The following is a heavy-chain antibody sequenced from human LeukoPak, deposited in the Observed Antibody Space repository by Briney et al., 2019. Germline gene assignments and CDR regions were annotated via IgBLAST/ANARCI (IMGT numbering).Heavy chain of an antibody. J-gene: IGHJ4*02. Sequence: GGSLRLSCAASGFTFSDYYMSWIRQAPGKGLEWVSYISSSGSTIYYADSVKGRFTISRDNAKNSLYLQMNSLRAEDTAVYYCARDRDYSSSCPDYRGQGTLVTVSS. CDR2: ISSSGSTI. D-gene: IGHD6-13*01. CDR1: GFTFSDYY. V-gene: IGHV3-11*01. CDR3: ARDRDYSSSCPDY.